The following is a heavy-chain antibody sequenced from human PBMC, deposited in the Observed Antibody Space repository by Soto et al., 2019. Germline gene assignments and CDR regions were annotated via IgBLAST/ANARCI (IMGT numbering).Heavy chain of an antibody. CDR3: AKDGGRGLYTGTYSAFDI. D-gene: IGHD1-26*01. J-gene: IGHJ3*02. Sequence: EVQLLESGGGVVQPGGSLRLSCAASGFTFSSYAMSWVRQAPGKGLEWVSAISDSGGSTYYADSVKGRFTISRDNSKSTLYLQMNSLGAEDTAVYYCAKDGGRGLYTGTYSAFDIWGQGTMVTVSS. V-gene: IGHV3-23*01. CDR1: GFTFSSYA. CDR2: ISDSGGST.